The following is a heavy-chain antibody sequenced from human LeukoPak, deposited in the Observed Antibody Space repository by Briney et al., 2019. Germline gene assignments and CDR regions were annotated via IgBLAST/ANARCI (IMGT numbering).Heavy chain of an antibody. CDR2: ISGYNDNT. CDR1: GYTFTSYA. V-gene: IGHV1-18*01. D-gene: IGHD6-13*01. Sequence: GASVKVSCKASGYTFTSYAIHWVRQAPGQGLEWMGWISGYNDNTNYAQKIQGRVTMTTDTSTSTAYVELRSLRSEDTAVYYCAGGDSSSPRNAFDIWGQGTMVTVSS. CDR3: AGGDSSSPRNAFDI. J-gene: IGHJ3*02.